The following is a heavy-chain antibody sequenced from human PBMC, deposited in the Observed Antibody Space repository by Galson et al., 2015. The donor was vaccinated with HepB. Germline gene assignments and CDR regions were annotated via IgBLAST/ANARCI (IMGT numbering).Heavy chain of an antibody. CDR1: GFTFSDYY. D-gene: IGHD4-17*01. V-gene: IGHV3-11*06. J-gene: IGHJ4*02. CDR2: ISSSGSYT. Sequence: SLRLSCAASGFTFSDYYMSWIRQAPGEGLEWVSYISSSGSYTNYADSVKGRFTISRDNAKNSLYLQMNSLRAEDTAVYYCASHDYGDSFDSWGQGTLVTVSS. CDR3: ASHDYGDSFDS.